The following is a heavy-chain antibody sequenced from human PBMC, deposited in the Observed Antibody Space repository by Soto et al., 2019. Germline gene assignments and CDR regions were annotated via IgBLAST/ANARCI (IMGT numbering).Heavy chain of an antibody. J-gene: IGHJ5*02. CDR1: GGSISSSSYY. V-gene: IGHV4-39*01. CDR3: ARGDYDILTGHAWFDP. Sequence: PSETLSLTCTVSGGSISSSSYYWGWIRQPPGKGLEWIGSIYYSGSTYYNPSLKSRVTISVDTSKNQFSLKLSSVTAADTAVYYCARGDYDILTGHAWFDPWGQGTLVTVSS. D-gene: IGHD3-9*01. CDR2: IYYSGST.